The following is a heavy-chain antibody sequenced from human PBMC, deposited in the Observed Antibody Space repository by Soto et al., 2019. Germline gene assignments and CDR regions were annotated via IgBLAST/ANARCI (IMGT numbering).Heavy chain of an antibody. CDR1: GYTFTSYG. J-gene: IGHJ5*02. V-gene: IGHV1-18*01. CDR2: ISAYNGNT. Sequence: QVQLVQSGAEVKKPGASVKVSCKASGYTFTSYGISWVRQAPGQGLEWMGWISAYNGNTNYAQKLQGRVTMTTDTSTSTAYMELRSLRSDDTAVYYCARDPYYYGLGSQNWFDPWGQGTLVTVSS. D-gene: IGHD3-10*01. CDR3: ARDPYYYGLGSQNWFDP.